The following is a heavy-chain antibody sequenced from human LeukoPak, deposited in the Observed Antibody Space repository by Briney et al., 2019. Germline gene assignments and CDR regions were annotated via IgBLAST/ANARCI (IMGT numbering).Heavy chain of an antibody. CDR2: ISYDGSYK. D-gene: IGHD6-13*01. CDR1: GFTFSRFA. CDR3: ARVSGAEAATGGYFDR. J-gene: IGHJ4*02. Sequence: EGSLRLSCAASGFTFSRFAVHWVRQAPGKGLEWVAVISYDGSYKYYADSVQGRFTISRDNSKNTLYLQMNSLSTEDTAVYYCARVSGAEAATGGYFDRWGQGTLVTVSS. V-gene: IGHV3-30*04.